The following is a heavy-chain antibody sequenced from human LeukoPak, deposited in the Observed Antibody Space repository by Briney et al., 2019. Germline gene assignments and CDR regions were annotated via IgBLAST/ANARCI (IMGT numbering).Heavy chain of an antibody. CDR1: GGSISGYY. Sequence: SETLSLTCTVSGGSISGYYWSWIRQPAGKGLEWIGRIYTSGSTNYNPSLKSRVTMSVDTSKNQFSLKLSSVTAADTAVYYCARDTDSSGYYYPFAYWGQGTLVTVSS. CDR3: ARDTDSSGYYYPFAY. D-gene: IGHD3-22*01. V-gene: IGHV4-4*07. J-gene: IGHJ4*02. CDR2: IYTSGST.